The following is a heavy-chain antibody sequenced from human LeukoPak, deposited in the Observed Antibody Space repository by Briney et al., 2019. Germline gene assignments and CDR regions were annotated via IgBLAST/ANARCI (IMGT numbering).Heavy chain of an antibody. D-gene: IGHD1-26*01. J-gene: IGHJ4*02. CDR2: ISGSGGST. Sequence: GGSLRLSCAASGFTFSNYAMNWVRQAPGKGLGWVSGISGSGGSTYYADSVKGWFTISRDNSKNTRYLQMNSLRAEDTAIYYCAKDIGGWEPLGPDYWGQGTLVTVSS. CDR1: GFTFSNYA. V-gene: IGHV3-23*01. CDR3: AKDIGGWEPLGPDY.